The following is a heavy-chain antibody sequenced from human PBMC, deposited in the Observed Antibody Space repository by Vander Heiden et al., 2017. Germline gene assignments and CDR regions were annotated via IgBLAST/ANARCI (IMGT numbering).Heavy chain of an antibody. J-gene: IGHJ4*02. D-gene: IGHD3-16*01. Sequence: EVHVVESGGGLVRPGGSLRLSCAASGFTFRNEWMTWVRQAPGKGLEWVANIKEDGSEKYYADSMKGRFTISRDNTKNTLYLQMNNLRVEDTAVYYCARDVGESWGQGTPVTVSS. CDR3: ARDVGES. V-gene: IGHV3-7*01. CDR1: GFTFRNEW. CDR2: IKEDGSEK.